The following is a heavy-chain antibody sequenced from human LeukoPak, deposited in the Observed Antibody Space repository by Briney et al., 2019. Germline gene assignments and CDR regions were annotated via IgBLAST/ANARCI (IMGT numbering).Heavy chain of an antibody. CDR1: GDSISGYY. V-gene: IGHV4-59*08. D-gene: IGHD2-2*01. Sequence: ASETLPLTCTVSGDSISGYYWTWIRQPPGKGLEWIGYIYYRGSTSYNPSLKSRVTISVDTSKNEFSLKLSSVTAADTAVYYCARFTTSLMWYCSSTSCYDAFDIWGQGTMVTVSS. CDR3: ARFTTSLMWYCSSTSCYDAFDI. J-gene: IGHJ3*02. CDR2: IYYRGST.